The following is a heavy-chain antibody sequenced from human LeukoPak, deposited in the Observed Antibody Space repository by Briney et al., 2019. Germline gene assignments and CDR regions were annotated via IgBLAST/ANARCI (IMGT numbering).Heavy chain of an antibody. J-gene: IGHJ4*01. CDR3: ARDGTAAGLYFDL. D-gene: IGHD6-13*01. CDR2: IKQDGSEK. V-gene: IGHV3-7*01. CDR1: GFTFSSYW. Sequence: GGSLRLSCAASGFTFSSYWMSWVRQAPGKGLEWVANIKQDGSEKYYVDSVKGRFTISRDNAKNSLYLQMSSLRAEDTAVYYCARDGTAAGLYFDLWGPGTLVTVSS.